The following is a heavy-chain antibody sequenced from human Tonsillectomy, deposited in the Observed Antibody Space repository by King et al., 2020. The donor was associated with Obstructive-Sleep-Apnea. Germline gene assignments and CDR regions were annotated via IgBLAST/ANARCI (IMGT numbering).Heavy chain of an antibody. V-gene: IGHV4-59*01. Sequence: QVQLQESGPGLVKPSETLSLTCTVSGGSISSYYWSWIRQPPGKGLEWIGYIYYSGSTNYNPSLKSRVTISVDTSKNQFSLKLSSVTAADTAVYYCANSAGRQGWFDPWGQGTLVTVSS. CDR1: GGSISSYY. J-gene: IGHJ5*02. CDR3: ANSAGRQGWFDP. CDR2: IYYSGST. D-gene: IGHD2-15*01.